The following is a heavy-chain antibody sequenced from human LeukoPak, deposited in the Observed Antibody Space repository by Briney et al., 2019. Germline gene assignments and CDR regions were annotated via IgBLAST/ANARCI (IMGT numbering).Heavy chain of an antibody. CDR1: GGSISSGSYY. CDR2: IYTSGST. V-gene: IGHV4-61*02. Sequence: SETLSLTCTVSGGSISSGSYYWSWIRQPAGKGLEWIGRIYTSGSTNYNPSLKSRVTISVDTSKNQFSLKLSSVTAADTAVYYCARYYCSSTSCYTGNNWFDPWGRGTLVTVSS. CDR3: ARYYCSSTSCYTGNNWFDP. D-gene: IGHD2-2*02. J-gene: IGHJ5*02.